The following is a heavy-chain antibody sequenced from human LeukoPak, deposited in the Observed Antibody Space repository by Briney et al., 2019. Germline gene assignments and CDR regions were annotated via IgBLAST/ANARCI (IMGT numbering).Heavy chain of an antibody. Sequence: PGGSLRLSCAASGFSFRSYAMSWVRQAPGKGLEWVSAISGSGGSTYYADSVKGRFTISRDNSKNTLYLQMNSLRAEDTAVYYCAKADDSSGYYRSVDYWGQGTLVTVSS. V-gene: IGHV3-23*01. CDR1: GFSFRSYA. CDR2: ISGSGGST. J-gene: IGHJ4*02. D-gene: IGHD3-22*01. CDR3: AKADDSSGYYRSVDY.